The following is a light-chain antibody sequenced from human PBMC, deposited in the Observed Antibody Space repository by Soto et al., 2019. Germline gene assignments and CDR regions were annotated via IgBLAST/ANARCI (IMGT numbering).Light chain of an antibody. J-gene: IGLJ1*01. CDR2: DVT. CDR1: SSDVGGYNY. V-gene: IGLV2-14*01. Sequence: QSVLTQPASVSGSPGQSITISCTGTSSDVGGYNYVSWYQQHPVKAPKLMIYDVTNRPSGVSDRFSGSKSGNTASLTISGLQAEDEADYYCSSYTSSSTPHVFGPGTKVPVL. CDR3: SSYTSSSTPHV.